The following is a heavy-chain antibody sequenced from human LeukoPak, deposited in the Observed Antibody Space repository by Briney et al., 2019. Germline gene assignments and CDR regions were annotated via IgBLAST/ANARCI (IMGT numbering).Heavy chain of an antibody. J-gene: IGHJ4*02. D-gene: IGHD6-13*01. CDR1: GFTFSSSE. CDR3: ARSGQHLFDF. Sequence: GGSLRPSCAASGFTFSSSEMNWVRQAPGKGLEWVSYISSSGGTISYADSVKGRFTISRDNAKNSLYLQMNSLRAEDTAIYYCARSGQHLFDFWGQGTLVTVSS. CDR2: ISSSGGTI. V-gene: IGHV3-48*03.